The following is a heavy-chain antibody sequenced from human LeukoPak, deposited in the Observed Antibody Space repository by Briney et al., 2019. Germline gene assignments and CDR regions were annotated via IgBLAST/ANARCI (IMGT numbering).Heavy chain of an antibody. CDR1: GFIFSSYS. CDR2: MSSSSSYI. Sequence: PGGSLRLSCAASGFIFSSYSMNWVRQAPGKGLEWVSSMSSSSSYIYYADSLKGRFTISRDNAKNSLYLQMNSLRAEDTAVYYCARTSSGWYEDAFDIWGQGTMVTVSS. D-gene: IGHD6-19*01. V-gene: IGHV3-21*01. CDR3: ARTSSGWYEDAFDI. J-gene: IGHJ3*02.